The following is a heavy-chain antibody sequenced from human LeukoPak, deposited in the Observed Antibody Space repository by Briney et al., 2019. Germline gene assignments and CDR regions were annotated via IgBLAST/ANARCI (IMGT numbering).Heavy chain of an antibody. CDR1: GFTFSSYA. CDR2: ISGSGGST. CDR3: AKDYRGVAAAGTLGYFDY. Sequence: PGGSLRLSCAASGFTFSSYAMSWVRQAPGKGLEWVSAISGSGGSTYYADSVKGRFTISRDNSKNTLYLQMNSLRAEDTAVYHCAKDYRGVAAAGTLGYFDYWGQGTLVTVSS. V-gene: IGHV3-23*01. D-gene: IGHD6-13*01. J-gene: IGHJ4*02.